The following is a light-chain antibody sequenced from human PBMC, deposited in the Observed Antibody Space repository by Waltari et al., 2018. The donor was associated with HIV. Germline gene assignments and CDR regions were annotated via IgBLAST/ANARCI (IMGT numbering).Light chain of an antibody. J-gene: IGLJ1*01. CDR2: DVS. V-gene: IGLV2-14*01. CDR3: SSYTSTSTYV. CDR1: SSDVGIYNS. Sequence: QSALTQPASVSGSPGQSITISCSGTSSDVGIYNSVSWYQQHPGKAPKLMIYDVSKRPSGVSNRFSGSKSGNTASLTISGLQADDEADYYCSSYTSTSTYVFGTGTKVTVL.